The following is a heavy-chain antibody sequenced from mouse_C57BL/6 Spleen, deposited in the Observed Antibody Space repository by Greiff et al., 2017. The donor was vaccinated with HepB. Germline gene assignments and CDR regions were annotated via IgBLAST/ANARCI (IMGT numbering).Heavy chain of an antibody. CDR2: IDPSDSET. Sequence: VQLQQSGAELVRPGSSVKLSCKASGYTFTSYWMHWVKQRPIQGLDWIGNIDPSDSETHYNQKFKDKATLTVDKSSSTAYMQLSSLISEDSAVYYCAREGDDYDGYFDGWGTGTTVTVSS. CDR1: GYTFTSYW. CDR3: AREGDDYDGYFDG. J-gene: IGHJ1*03. V-gene: IGHV1-52*01. D-gene: IGHD2-4*01.